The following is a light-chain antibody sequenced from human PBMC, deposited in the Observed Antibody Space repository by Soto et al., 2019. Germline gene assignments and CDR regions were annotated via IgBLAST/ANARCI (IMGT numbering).Light chain of an antibody. J-gene: IGLJ1*01. CDR3: CSYAGSYTFV. CDR2: DVS. V-gene: IGLV2-11*01. Sequence: QSALTQPRSVSGSPGQSVTISCTGTSSDVGGYNYVSWYQQHPGKAPKLMIYDVSERPSGVPDRFSGSKSGNTASLTISGLQAEDEADYYCCSYAGSYTFVFAPGTNVTVL. CDR1: SSDVGGYNY.